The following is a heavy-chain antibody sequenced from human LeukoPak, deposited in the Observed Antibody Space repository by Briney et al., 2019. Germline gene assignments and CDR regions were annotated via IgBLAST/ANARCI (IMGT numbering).Heavy chain of an antibody. CDR3: ARDREYDFWSGYYPSFDY. Sequence: PGRSLRLSCAASGFTFSSYGMHWVRQAPGKGLEWVALIWYDGSNKYYADSVKGRFTISRDNSKNTLYLQMNSLRAEDTAVYYCARDREYDFWSGYYPSFDYWGQGTLVTVSS. V-gene: IGHV3-33*01. D-gene: IGHD3-3*01. J-gene: IGHJ4*02. CDR2: IWYDGSNK. CDR1: GFTFSSYG.